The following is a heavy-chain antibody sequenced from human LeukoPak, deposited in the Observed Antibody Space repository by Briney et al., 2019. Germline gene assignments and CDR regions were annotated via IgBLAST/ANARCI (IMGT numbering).Heavy chain of an antibody. CDR3: ARESGTDAFDI. V-gene: IGHV3-30*04. CDR1: GFTFSSYA. Sequence: GRSLRLSCAASGFTFSSYAMHWVRQAPGKGLEWVAVISYDGSNKYYADSVKGRFTISRDNSKNTLYLQMNSLRAEDTAVYYCARESGTDAFDIWDQGTMVTVSS. CDR2: ISYDGSNK. J-gene: IGHJ3*02. D-gene: IGHD6-13*01.